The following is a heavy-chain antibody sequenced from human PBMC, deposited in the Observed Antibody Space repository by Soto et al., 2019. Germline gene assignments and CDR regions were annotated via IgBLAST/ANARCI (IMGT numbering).Heavy chain of an antibody. D-gene: IGHD6-6*01. Sequence: GGSLRLSCAASGFTFSSYGMHWVRQAPGKGLEWVAVISYDGSNKYYADSVKGRFTISRDNSKNTLYLQMNSLRAEDTAVYYCAKDLSYVAAPDYFDYWGQGTLVTVSS. CDR2: ISYDGSNK. CDR1: GFTFSSYG. V-gene: IGHV3-30*18. CDR3: AKDLSYVAAPDYFDY. J-gene: IGHJ4*02.